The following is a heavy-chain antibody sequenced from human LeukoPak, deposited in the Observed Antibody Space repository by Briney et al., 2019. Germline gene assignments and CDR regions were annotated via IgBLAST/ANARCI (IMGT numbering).Heavy chain of an antibody. CDR3: AREHFVVVPAANYEFDY. D-gene: IGHD2-2*01. V-gene: IGHV3-21*01. Sequence: PGGSLRLSCAASGFTFSSYSMNWVRQAPGKGLEWVSSISSSSSYIYYADSVKGRFTISRDNAKNSLYLQMNSLRAEDTAVYYCAREHFVVVPAANYEFDYWGQGTLVTVSS. CDR2: ISSSSSYI. J-gene: IGHJ4*02. CDR1: GFTFSSYS.